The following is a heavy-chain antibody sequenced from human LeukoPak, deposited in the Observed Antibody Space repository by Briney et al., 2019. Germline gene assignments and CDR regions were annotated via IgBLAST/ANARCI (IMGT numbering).Heavy chain of an antibody. J-gene: IGHJ5*02. Sequence: PSETLCLTCTASSDSMSSSNYYWGWIRQPPGKGLQWIGSIHHSGSTYSNPSLKSQVTISVDTSKNQFSMKLSSVTAADTAMYYCARERLILAMVPDNWFDPWGQGTLVTVSS. CDR2: IHHSGST. CDR1: SDSMSSSNYY. V-gene: IGHV4-39*07. CDR3: ARERLILAMVPDNWFDP. D-gene: IGHD3-10*01.